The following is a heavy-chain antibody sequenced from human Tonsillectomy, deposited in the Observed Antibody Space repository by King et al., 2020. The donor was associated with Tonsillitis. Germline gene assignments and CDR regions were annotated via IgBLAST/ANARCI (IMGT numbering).Heavy chain of an antibody. CDR2: IYSGGST. CDR1: GFTVSSNY. CDR3: ARGPATYYDFWSGYYSDY. D-gene: IGHD3-3*01. J-gene: IGHJ4*02. Sequence: VQLVESGGGLVQPGGSLRLSCAASGFTVSSNYMSWVRQAPGKGLEWVSVIYSGGSTYYADSVKGRFTISRHNSKNTLYLQMNSLRAEDTAVYYCARGPATYYDFWSGYYSDYWGQGTLVTVSS. V-gene: IGHV3-53*04.